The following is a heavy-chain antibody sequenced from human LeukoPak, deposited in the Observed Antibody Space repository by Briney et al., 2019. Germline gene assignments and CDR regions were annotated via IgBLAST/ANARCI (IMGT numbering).Heavy chain of an antibody. J-gene: IGHJ4*02. CDR3: AKGRYSYGSGVDY. Sequence: PGGSLRLSCAAPGFSFDDYAIHWVRQAPGKGLEWVSLISGDGGSTFYADSVKGRFTISRDNSKNSLYLQMSSLRSEDTALYYCAKGRYSYGSGVDYWGQGTLVTVSS. D-gene: IGHD5-18*01. CDR2: ISGDGGST. CDR1: GFSFDDYA. V-gene: IGHV3-43*02.